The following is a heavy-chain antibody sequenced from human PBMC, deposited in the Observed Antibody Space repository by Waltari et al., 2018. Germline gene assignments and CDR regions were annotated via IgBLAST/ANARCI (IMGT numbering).Heavy chain of an antibody. J-gene: IGHJ4*02. CDR3: ARVPHRSTGWLQAPYNFDF. Sequence: QVQLVQSGNEVKQPGASVKVSCKASGYTFTRYGISWVRQAPGQGLEWMGWISVFNGHTNYAQRLQGRVSMTADTSTSTSYMELRSLISDDTAVYYCARVPHRSTGWLQAPYNFDFWGQGTLVTVSS. D-gene: IGHD6-19*01. CDR1: GYTFTRYG. CDR2: ISVFNGHT. V-gene: IGHV1-18*01.